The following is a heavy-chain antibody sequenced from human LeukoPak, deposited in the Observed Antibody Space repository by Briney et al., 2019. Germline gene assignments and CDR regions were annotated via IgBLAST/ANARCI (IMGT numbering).Heavy chain of an antibody. Sequence: SETLSLTCTVSGGAVSSGSYYWSWIRQPPGQGLEWIVYIHYSGSTKYNPSLKSRVTMSVDTSKNQFPLKVTSVTAADTAIYYCTRTNYGDYNWFDPWGQGTLVTVSS. CDR1: GGAVSSGSYY. CDR3: TRTNYGDYNWFDP. J-gene: IGHJ5*02. D-gene: IGHD4-17*01. V-gene: IGHV4-61*01. CDR2: IHYSGST.